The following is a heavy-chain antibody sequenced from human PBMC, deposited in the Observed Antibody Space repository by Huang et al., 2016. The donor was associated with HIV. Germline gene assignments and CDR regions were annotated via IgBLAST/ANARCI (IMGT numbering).Heavy chain of an antibody. CDR2: IYYTGTT. J-gene: IGHJ5*02. D-gene: IGHD2-15*01. V-gene: IGHV4-30-4*08. Sequence: QVQLQESGPGPVKPSQTLSLTCTVSGDSISRGGYLWSWIRQSPGKGLEWIGSIYYTGTTSYNTSLRSRVTMSVDTSKNQFSLRLTSVTAEDTAVYYCVRDRITQCNGGRCYSDWSDPWGQGTLVIVSS. CDR3: VRDRITQCNGGRCYSDWSDP. CDR1: GDSISRGGYL.